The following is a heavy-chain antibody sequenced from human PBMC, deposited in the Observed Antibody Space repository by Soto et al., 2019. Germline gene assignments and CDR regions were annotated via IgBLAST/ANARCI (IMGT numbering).Heavy chain of an antibody. D-gene: IGHD3-22*01. CDR3: ARNSYHYDSSGQLGMDL. Sequence: QVQLVESGGGVVQPGRSLRLSCAASGFTFSSYGMHWVRQAPGKGLEWVAVIWYDGSNKYYADSVKGRFTISRDNSENTLYLQMNSLRAEDTAVYYCARNSYHYDSSGQLGMDLWGQGTTVTVSS. J-gene: IGHJ6*02. CDR2: IWYDGSNK. V-gene: IGHV3-33*01. CDR1: GFTFSSYG.